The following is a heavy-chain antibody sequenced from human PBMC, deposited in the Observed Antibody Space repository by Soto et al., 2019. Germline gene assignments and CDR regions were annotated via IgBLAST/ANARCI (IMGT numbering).Heavy chain of an antibody. J-gene: IGHJ4*02. V-gene: IGHV3-64*01. CDR2: ISSGSSRT. Sequence: GGSLRLSCAASGFTFSDYGMHWVRQAPGKGLEYVSAISSGSSRTYYANSVKGRFTISRDNSENTLYLQMSSLRAEDTAVYYCVRVLSQAYFDYWGQGTLVTVSS. CDR1: GFTFSDYG. CDR3: VRVLSQAYFDY.